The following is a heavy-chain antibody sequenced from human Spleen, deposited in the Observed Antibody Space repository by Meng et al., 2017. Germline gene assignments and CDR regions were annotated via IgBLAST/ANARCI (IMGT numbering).Heavy chain of an antibody. J-gene: IGHJ5*02. D-gene: IGHD2-15*01. Sequence: REWGQGLLKPSEPLSLTCPVSGGSISSSSYYWGWIRQPPGKGLEWIGSVFYSGSTSYNPSLKSRVTISVDTSKNEFSLKLSSVAAADTAVYYCARDDCSGGSCYSSFRWFDPWGQGTLVTVSS. CDR3: ARDDCSGGSCYSSFRWFDP. CDR2: VFYSGST. CDR1: GGSISSSSYY. V-gene: IGHV4-39*07.